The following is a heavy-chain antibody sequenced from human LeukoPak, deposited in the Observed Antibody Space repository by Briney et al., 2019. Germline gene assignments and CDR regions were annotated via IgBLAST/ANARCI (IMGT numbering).Heavy chain of an antibody. Sequence: SETLSLTCTVSGGSLTSSFYWSWIRQSPGKGLEWIGYIYTSGGTTYNPSLKSRLTISADTSKNQFSLNLTSVTAADTAMYYCARPDCSSTSCYGGFDYWGQGTLVTVSS. CDR1: GGSLTSSFY. V-gene: IGHV4-61*01. D-gene: IGHD2-2*01. J-gene: IGHJ4*02. CDR2: IYTSGGT. CDR3: ARPDCSSTSCYGGFDY.